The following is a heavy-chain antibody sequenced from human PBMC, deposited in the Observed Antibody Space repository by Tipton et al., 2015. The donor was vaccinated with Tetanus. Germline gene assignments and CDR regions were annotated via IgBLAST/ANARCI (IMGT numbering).Heavy chain of an antibody. CDR1: GYSFSTYW. Sequence: QLVQSGAEVKKPGXSLQISCKTSGYSFSTYWIGWVRQMPGKGLEWMGIIYPGDSDTRYSPSFQGRVTISVDESISTAYLQWSSLTASDTSMYFCARSTRFFDWLIWGLFFDYWGQGTLVTVSS. J-gene: IGHJ4*02. CDR2: IYPGDSDT. CDR3: ARSTRFFDWLIWGLFFDY. D-gene: IGHD3-9*01. V-gene: IGHV5-51*01.